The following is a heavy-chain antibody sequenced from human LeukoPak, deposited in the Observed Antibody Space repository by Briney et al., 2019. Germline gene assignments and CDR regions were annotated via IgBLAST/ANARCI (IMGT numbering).Heavy chain of an antibody. J-gene: IGHJ4*02. V-gene: IGHV1-18*01. CDR1: GYTFTSYG. CDR2: ISAYNGNT. Sequence: ASVKVSCKASGYTFTSYGISWVRQAPGQGLEWMGWISAYNGNTNYAQKLQGRVTMTTDTSTSTAYIELRSLRSDDTAVYYCARSSYGYGSLIDYWGQGTLVTVSS. D-gene: IGHD5-18*01. CDR3: ARSSYGYGSLIDY.